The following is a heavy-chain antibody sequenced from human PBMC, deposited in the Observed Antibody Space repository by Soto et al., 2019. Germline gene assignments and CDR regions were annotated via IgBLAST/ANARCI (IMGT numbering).Heavy chain of an antibody. J-gene: IGHJ4*02. Sequence: PGGALRLSCVASGFRFSDHSMTWVRQAPGKGLQLISYISSNGDTTYYADSVNGRFTVSIDNAKNALFLQMNSLRDDDTATYYCARLPKRSVVTAWGQGARVTVSS. V-gene: IGHV3-48*02. D-gene: IGHD2-21*02. CDR3: ARLPKRSVVTA. CDR2: ISSNGDTT. CDR1: GFRFSDHS.